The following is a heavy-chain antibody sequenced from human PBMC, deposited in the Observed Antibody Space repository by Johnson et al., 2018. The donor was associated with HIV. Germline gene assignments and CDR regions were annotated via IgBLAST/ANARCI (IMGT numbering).Heavy chain of an antibody. J-gene: IGHJ3*02. Sequence: VQLVESGGGLVQPGGSLRLSCAASGFTFSPYWMHWVRQAPGQGLVWVSRIISDVSSAIYTDSVTGRFTISSDNTKNTLYLQMNSLRAEDTAVYYCTTGAFHAYDMWGQGTMVTVSS. V-gene: IGHV3-74*01. D-gene: IGHD2/OR15-2a*01. CDR2: IISDVSSA. CDR1: GFTFSPYW. CDR3: TTGAFHAYDM.